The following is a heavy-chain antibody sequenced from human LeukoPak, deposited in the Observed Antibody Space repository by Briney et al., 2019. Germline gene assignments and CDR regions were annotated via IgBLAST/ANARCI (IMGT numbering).Heavy chain of an antibody. Sequence: GGSLRLSCAASGFTFSGSAMHWVRQAPGGGLEWVGRIRSKANSYATAYAASVKGRFTISRDDSKNTAYLQMNSLKTEDTAVYYCTRHGYSGYDVDYWGQGTLVTVSS. V-gene: IGHV3-73*01. CDR2: IRSKANSYAT. D-gene: IGHD5-12*01. J-gene: IGHJ4*02. CDR3: TRHGYSGYDVDY. CDR1: GFTFSGSA.